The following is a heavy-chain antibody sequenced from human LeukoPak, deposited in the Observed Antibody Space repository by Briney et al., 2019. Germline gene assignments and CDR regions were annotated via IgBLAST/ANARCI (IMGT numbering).Heavy chain of an antibody. J-gene: IGHJ1*01. V-gene: IGHV3-30*02. CDR2: IRYDGSNK. CDR3: AKARVVVAATPSEYFQH. D-gene: IGHD2-15*01. CDR1: GFTFSSYG. Sequence: GALRLSCAASGFTFSSYGMHWVRQAPGKGLEWVAFIRYDGSNKYYADSVKGRFTISRDNSKNTLYLQMNSLRAEDTAVYYCAKARVVVAATPSEYFQHWGQGTLVTVSS.